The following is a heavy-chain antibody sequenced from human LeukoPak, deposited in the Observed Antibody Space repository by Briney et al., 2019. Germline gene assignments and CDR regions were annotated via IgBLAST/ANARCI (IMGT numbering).Heavy chain of an antibody. J-gene: IGHJ4*02. CDR1: GFTFSNYW. D-gene: IGHD1-26*01. CDR2: IDNDGSDT. Sequence: GGSLRLSCAASGFTFSNYWMHWVRQAPGKGLVWVSRIDNDGSDTSYADSVKGRFTISRDNAKNTLYLQMNSLRAEDTAVYYCASGPIVGATGYFDYWGQGTLVTVSS. CDR3: ASGPIVGATGYFDY. V-gene: IGHV3-74*01.